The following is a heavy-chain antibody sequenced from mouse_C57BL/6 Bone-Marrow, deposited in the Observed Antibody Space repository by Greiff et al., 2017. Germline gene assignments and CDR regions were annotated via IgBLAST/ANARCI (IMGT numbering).Heavy chain of an antibody. Sequence: VQLQQSGAELVRPGASVKLSCTASGFNIKDDYMHWVKQRPEQGLEWIGWIDPENGDTEYASKFQGKATITADTSSNTAYLQLSSLTSEDTAVYYCTTSWDSAYWGQGTLVTVSA. V-gene: IGHV14-4*01. J-gene: IGHJ3*01. CDR1: GFNIKDDY. CDR3: TTSWDSAY. D-gene: IGHD3-3*01. CDR2: IDPENGDT.